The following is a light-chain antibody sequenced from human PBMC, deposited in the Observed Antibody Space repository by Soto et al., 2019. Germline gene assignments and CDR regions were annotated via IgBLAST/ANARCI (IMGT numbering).Light chain of an antibody. CDR2: EDN. CDR3: QSYDSSNQGVV. Sequence: NFMLTQPHSVSESPGKTVTISCTRSSGSIASNYVQWYQQRPGSAPTTVIYEDNQRPSGVPDRFSGSIDSSSNSASLTISRLKTEDEADYYCQSYDSSNQGVVFGGGTKVTVL. CDR1: SGSIASNY. J-gene: IGLJ2*01. V-gene: IGLV6-57*04.